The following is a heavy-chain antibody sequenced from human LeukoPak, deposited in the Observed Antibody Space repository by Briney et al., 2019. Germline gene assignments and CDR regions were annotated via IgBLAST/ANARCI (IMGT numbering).Heavy chain of an antibody. D-gene: IGHD6-6*01. V-gene: IGHV4-38-2*02. Sequence: PSETLSLTCTVSGYSLSSGYYWGWIRQPPGKGLEWIGSIYHSGSTYYNPSLKSRVTISVDTSKNQFSLKLSSVTAADTAVYYCARGVARSSKFHFSYYFDYWGQGTLVTVSS. CDR2: IYHSGST. CDR1: GYSLSSGYY. J-gene: IGHJ4*02. CDR3: ARGVARSSKFHFSYYFDY.